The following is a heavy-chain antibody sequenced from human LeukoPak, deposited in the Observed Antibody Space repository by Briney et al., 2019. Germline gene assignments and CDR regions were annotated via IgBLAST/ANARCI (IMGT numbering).Heavy chain of an antibody. J-gene: IGHJ4*02. Sequence: SETLSLTCAVYGGSFSGYYWSWIRQPPGKGLEWIGEINHSGSTNYNPSLKSRVTISVGTSKNQFSLKLSSVTAAGTAVYYCARRNMVRGVYDLFFDYWGQGTLVTVSS. D-gene: IGHD3-10*01. CDR2: INHSGST. CDR1: GGSFSGYY. V-gene: IGHV4-34*01. CDR3: ARRNMVRGVYDLFFDY.